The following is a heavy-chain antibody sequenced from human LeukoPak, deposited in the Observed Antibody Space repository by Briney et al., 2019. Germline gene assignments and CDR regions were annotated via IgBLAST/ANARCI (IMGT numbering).Heavy chain of an antibody. CDR2: IWYDGSNK. CDR1: GFTFSSYG. Sequence: GGSLRLSCAASGFTFSSYGMHWVRQAPGKGLEWVAVIWYDGSNKYSADSVKGRFTISRDNSKNTLYLQMNSLRAEDTAVYYCAKDRYSYAFEYFDSWGQGTLVTVSS. V-gene: IGHV3-30*02. D-gene: IGHD5-18*01. J-gene: IGHJ4*02. CDR3: AKDRYSYAFEYFDS.